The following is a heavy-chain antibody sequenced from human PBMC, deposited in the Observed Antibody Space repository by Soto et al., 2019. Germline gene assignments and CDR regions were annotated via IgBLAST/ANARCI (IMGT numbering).Heavy chain of an antibody. Sequence: GSLRLSCAASGFTFSSYAMSWVRQAPGKGLEWVSAISGSGGSTYYADSVKGRFTISRDNSKNTLYLQMNSLRAEDTAVYYCAKLGGGDIVVVPAAICYFDYWGQGTLVTVSS. CDR3: AKLGGGDIVVVPAAICYFDY. CDR1: GFTFSSYA. J-gene: IGHJ4*02. CDR2: ISGSGGST. D-gene: IGHD2-2*02. V-gene: IGHV3-23*01.